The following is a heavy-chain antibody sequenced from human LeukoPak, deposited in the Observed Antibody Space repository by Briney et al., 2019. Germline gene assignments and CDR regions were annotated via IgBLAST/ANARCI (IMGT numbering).Heavy chain of an antibody. Sequence: SETLSLTCTVSGYSISSGYYWGWIRQPPGKGLEWIGSIYHSGSTYYNPSLKSRVTISVDTPKNQFSLRPSSVTAADTAVYYCARASYSYDINGWVPFDYWGQGTLVTVSS. CDR1: GYSISSGYY. J-gene: IGHJ4*02. V-gene: IGHV4-38-2*02. CDR2: IYHSGST. D-gene: IGHD3-22*01. CDR3: ARASYSYDINGWVPFDY.